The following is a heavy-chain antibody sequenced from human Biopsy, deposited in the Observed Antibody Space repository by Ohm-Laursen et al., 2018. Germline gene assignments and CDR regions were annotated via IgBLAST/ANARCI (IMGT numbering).Heavy chain of an antibody. CDR3: AREGLGTTADY. V-gene: IGHV3-49*03. Sequence: SLRLSCAASGFSFENYVMKRFRQGPGKGLEWVGLIRSSGYGGTADYAASVKGRFTISRDDSKSFAYLQMTSLRTEDTAVYFCAREGLGTTADYWGQGILVTVSS. D-gene: IGHD1/OR15-1a*01. CDR1: GFSFENYV. J-gene: IGHJ4*02. CDR2: IRSSGYGGTA.